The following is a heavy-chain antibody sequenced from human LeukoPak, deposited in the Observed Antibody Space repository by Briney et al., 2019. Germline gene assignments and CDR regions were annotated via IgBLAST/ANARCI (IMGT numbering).Heavy chain of an antibody. CDR2: IGSSGTTT. D-gene: IGHD6-19*01. J-gene: IGHJ4*02. CDR3: ALLAVASDFDY. V-gene: IGHV3-48*03. Sequence: GGSLRLSCAVSGFPLSFYEMNWVRQAPGKGLEWVSNIGSSGTTTYYADSVKGRFSISRDNAKNSLYMRMNSLRVEDTAVYYCALLAVASDFDYWGQGALVTVSS. CDR1: GFPLSFYE.